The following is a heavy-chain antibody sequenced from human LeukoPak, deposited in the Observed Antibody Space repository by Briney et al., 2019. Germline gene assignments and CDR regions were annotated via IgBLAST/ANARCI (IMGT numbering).Heavy chain of an antibody. CDR3: ASTFKGYCSGGSCYHEYFQH. CDR1: GGTFSSYA. Sequence: GASVKVSCTASGGTFSSYAISWVRQAPGQGLEWMGGIIPIFGTANYAQKFQGRVTITADESTSTAYMELSSLRSEDTAVYYCASTFKGYCSGGSCYHEYFQHWGQGTLVTVSS. J-gene: IGHJ1*01. V-gene: IGHV1-69*13. CDR2: IIPIFGTA. D-gene: IGHD2-15*01.